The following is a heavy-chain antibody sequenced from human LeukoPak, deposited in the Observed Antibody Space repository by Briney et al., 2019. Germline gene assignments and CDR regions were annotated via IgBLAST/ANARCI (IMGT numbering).Heavy chain of an antibody. D-gene: IGHD6-19*01. Sequence: ASVKVSCKASGYTFTSYGISWVRQAPGQGLEWMGGISAYNGNTNYAQKLQGRVTMTTDTSTSTAYMELRSLRSDDTAVYYCARVASRAVAGTPDYWGQGTLVTVSS. CDR3: ARVASRAVAGTPDY. CDR1: GYTFTSYG. V-gene: IGHV1-18*01. CDR2: ISAYNGNT. J-gene: IGHJ4*02.